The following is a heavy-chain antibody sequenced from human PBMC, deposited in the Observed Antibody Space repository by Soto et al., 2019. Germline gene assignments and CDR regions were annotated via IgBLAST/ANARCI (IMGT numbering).Heavy chain of an antibody. CDR2: ISGSGGST. Sequence: GGSLRLSCAASGFTFSSYAMSWVRQAPGKGLEWVSAISGSGGSTYYADSVKGRFTISRDNSKNTLYLQMNSLRAEDTAVYYCAKEGARYGLGSPSRMDVWGQGTTVTVSS. CDR3: AKEGARYGLGSPSRMDV. CDR1: GFTFSSYA. V-gene: IGHV3-23*01. D-gene: IGHD3-10*01. J-gene: IGHJ6*02.